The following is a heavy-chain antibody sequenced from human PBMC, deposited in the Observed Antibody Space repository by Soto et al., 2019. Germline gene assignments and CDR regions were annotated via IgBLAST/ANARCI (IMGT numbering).Heavy chain of an antibody. CDR3: AKDSAKYGGTGPRF. D-gene: IGHD3-9*01. V-gene: IGHV1-18*01. J-gene: IGHJ4*02. CDR1: GYTFTSYG. CDR2: ISAYNGNT. Sequence: ASVKVSCKASGYTFTSYGISWVRQAPGQGLEWMGWISAYNGNTNYAQKLQGRVTMTPDTSTNTAYMELRNLRSDDTAVYYCAKDSAKYGGTGPRFWGQGTLVTVSS.